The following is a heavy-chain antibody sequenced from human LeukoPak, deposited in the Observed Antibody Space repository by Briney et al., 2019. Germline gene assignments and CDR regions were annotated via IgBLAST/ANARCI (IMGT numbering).Heavy chain of an antibody. Sequence: SETLSLTCTVSGGSISSGGYYWSWIRQHPGKGLEWIGGIYYRVSTYYNPSLKSRVTISVDTSKNQFSLKLSSVTAADTAVYYCARVFGLESGSYYAPWYFDYWGQGTLVTVSS. CDR3: ARVFGLESGSYYAPWYFDY. CDR2: IYYRVST. CDR1: GGSISSGGYY. V-gene: IGHV4-31*03. D-gene: IGHD3-10*01. J-gene: IGHJ4*02.